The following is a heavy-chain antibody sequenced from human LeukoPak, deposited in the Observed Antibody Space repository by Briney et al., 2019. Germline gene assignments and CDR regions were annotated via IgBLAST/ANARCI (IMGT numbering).Heavy chain of an antibody. V-gene: IGHV3-23*01. J-gene: IGHJ3*02. CDR3: AKGSGSYHDAFDI. D-gene: IGHD1-26*01. CDR1: GFIFSSSA. Sequence: GSLRLSCAASGFIFSSSAMSWVRQAPGKGLEWVSGISGSGGRTNYADSVKGRFTISRDNSKKTLYLQMHSLRADDTALYYCAKGSGSYHDAFDIWGQGTVVTVSS. CDR2: ISGSGGRT.